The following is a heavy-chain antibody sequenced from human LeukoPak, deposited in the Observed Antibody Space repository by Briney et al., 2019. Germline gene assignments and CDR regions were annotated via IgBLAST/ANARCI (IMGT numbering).Heavy chain of an antibody. V-gene: IGHV3-21*01. D-gene: IGHD2-8*02. Sequence: GGSLRLSCAASGFTFSSYSMNWVRQAPGKGLEWVSSISSSSSYIYYADSVKGRFTISRDNAKNSLYLQMNSLRAEDTAVYYCARDSPDLVRSFAYWGQEPRSPSPQ. CDR2: ISSSSSYI. CDR3: ARDSPDLVRSFAY. CDR1: GFTFSSYS. J-gene: IGHJ4*01.